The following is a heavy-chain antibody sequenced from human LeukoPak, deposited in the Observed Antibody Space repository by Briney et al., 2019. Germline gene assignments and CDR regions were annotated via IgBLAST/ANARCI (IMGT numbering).Heavy chain of an antibody. CDR1: GYTLTELS. Sequence: ASVKVSCKVSGYTLTELSMHWVRQAPGKGLEWMGGFDPEDGETIYAQKFQGRVTMTEDTSTDTAYMELSSLRSEDTAVYHCASGFVAVAGTLVDYWGQGTLVTVSS. CDR3: ASGFVAVAGTLVDY. CDR2: FDPEDGET. D-gene: IGHD6-19*01. J-gene: IGHJ4*02. V-gene: IGHV1-24*01.